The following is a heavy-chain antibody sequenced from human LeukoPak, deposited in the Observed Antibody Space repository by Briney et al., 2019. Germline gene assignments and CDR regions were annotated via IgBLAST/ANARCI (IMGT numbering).Heavy chain of an antibody. CDR2: ISGSGGST. CDR3: ANAGSGYYSLFDP. CDR1: GFTFSSYA. Sequence: GGSLRLSCAASGFTFSSYAMSWVRQAPGKGLEWVSAISGSGGSTYYADSVKGRFTISRDNSKNTLYLQMNSLRAEDTAVSYCANAGSGYYSLFDPWGQGTLVTVSS. J-gene: IGHJ5*02. V-gene: IGHV3-23*01. D-gene: IGHD3-22*01.